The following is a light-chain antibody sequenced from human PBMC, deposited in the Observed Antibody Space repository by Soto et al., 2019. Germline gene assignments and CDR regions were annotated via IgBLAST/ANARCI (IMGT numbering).Light chain of an antibody. Sequence: QSALTQPASVSGSPGQSITISCTGTGSDVGGYNYVSWYQQHPGKAPKLIIYDVSNRPSGVSNRFSGSKSGNTASLTISGLQAEDEADYYCSSYTSSTAYNFGTGTKLTVL. J-gene: IGLJ1*01. CDR2: DVS. V-gene: IGLV2-14*01. CDR1: GSDVGGYNY. CDR3: SSYTSSTAYN.